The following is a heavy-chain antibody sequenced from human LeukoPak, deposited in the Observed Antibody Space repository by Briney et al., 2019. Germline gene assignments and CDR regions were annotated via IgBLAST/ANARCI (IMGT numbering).Heavy chain of an antibody. CDR2: IIPILGIA. J-gene: IGHJ4*02. CDR3: AVDIVATIDLSVDY. D-gene: IGHD5-12*01. V-gene: IGHV1-69*04. Sequence: AASVKVSCKASGGTFSSYAISWVRQALGQGLEWMGRIIPILGIANYAQKFQGRVTITADKSTGTAYMELSSMRSEDTAVYYCAVDIVATIDLSVDYWGQGTLVTVSS. CDR1: GGTFSSYA.